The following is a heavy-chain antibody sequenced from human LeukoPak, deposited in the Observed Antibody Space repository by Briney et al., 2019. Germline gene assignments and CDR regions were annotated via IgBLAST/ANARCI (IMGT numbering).Heavy chain of an antibody. CDR2: ISHDGGNK. J-gene: IGHJ4*02. V-gene: IGHV3-30*03. D-gene: IGHD6-19*01. Sequence: GGSLRLSCAASGFTFSSYDMHWVRQAPGKGLEWVAVISHDGGNKYYADSVKGRFTISRDNSKNMLYLQMNSLRVEDTAMYYCARGGSSGWTLGYWGQGTLATVSS. CDR3: ARGGSSGWTLGY. CDR1: GFTFSSYD.